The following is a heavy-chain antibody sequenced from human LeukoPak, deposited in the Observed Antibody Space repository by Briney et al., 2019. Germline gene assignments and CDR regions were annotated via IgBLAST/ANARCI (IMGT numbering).Heavy chain of an antibody. CDR3: ARYCSGGSCFDY. Sequence: GGSLRLSCAASGFTFSTYWKSWVRQAPGKGLEWVANINQDGGENYYVDSVKGRFTISRDNAKNSLYLQMNSLRAEDTAVYYCARYCSGGSCFDYWGQGTLVTVSS. D-gene: IGHD2-15*01. CDR1: GFTFSTYW. J-gene: IGHJ4*02. V-gene: IGHV3-7*03. CDR2: INQDGGEN.